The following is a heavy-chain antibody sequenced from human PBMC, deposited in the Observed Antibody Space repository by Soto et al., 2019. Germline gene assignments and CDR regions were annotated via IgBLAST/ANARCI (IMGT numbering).Heavy chain of an antibody. Sequence: QVQLQQWGAGPLRPLETLSLTCGVSGGSFSGYYWAWIRQSPGKGLEWIGEINDRGSINYNPSLKSRVSISVDASKNDYSLHLRSVPAADTAVYYCARESHDILTGPPWVWYFDLWGRGTLVTVSS. CDR2: INDRGSI. CDR3: ARESHDILTGPPWVWYFDL. J-gene: IGHJ2*01. CDR1: GGSFSGYY. D-gene: IGHD3-9*01. V-gene: IGHV4-34*01.